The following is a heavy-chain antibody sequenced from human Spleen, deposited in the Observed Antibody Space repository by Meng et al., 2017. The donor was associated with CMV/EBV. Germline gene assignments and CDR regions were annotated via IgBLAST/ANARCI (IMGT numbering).Heavy chain of an antibody. J-gene: IGHJ4*02. CDR1: GYTFTSYG. V-gene: IGHV1-18*01. CDR3: ARGATYDSGFDY. CDR2: ISAYNGNT. D-gene: IGHD3-22*01. Sequence: QVQTVQFGAEVKKPGASVTVSCKASGYTFTSYGISWVRQAPGQGLEWMGWISAYNGNTNYAQKLQGRVTMTTDTSTSTAYMELNSLRAEDTAVYYCARGATYDSGFDYWGQGTLVTVSS.